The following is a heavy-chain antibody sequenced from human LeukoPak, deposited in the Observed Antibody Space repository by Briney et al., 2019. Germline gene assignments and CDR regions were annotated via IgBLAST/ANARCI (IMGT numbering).Heavy chain of an antibody. D-gene: IGHD3-9*01. J-gene: IGHJ5*02. V-gene: IGHV3-30*01. Sequence: GGSLRLSCAASGFTFSGSAMHWVRQAPGKGLEWVEVIAYDGSNKYYADSVKGRFTIPRDSSKNTLYLQMNSLRAEDTAVYYCAKDANYDILTGTLNWFDPWGQGTLVTVSS. CDR1: GFTFSGSA. CDR2: IAYDGSNK. CDR3: AKDANYDILTGTLNWFDP.